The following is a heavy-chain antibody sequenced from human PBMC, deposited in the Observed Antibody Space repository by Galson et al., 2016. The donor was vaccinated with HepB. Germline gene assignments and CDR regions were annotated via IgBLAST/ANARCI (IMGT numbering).Heavy chain of an antibody. Sequence: SETLSLTCTVSGDSIISDTYHWGWIRQPPGKGLEWLGSIHHSGTTYYNPSLRSRVTISVDTSRNQFSLRLSSVTAADTAVYYCAGEYSSSPGYWGRGVLVTVSS. J-gene: IGHJ4*02. V-gene: IGHV4-39*01. CDR1: GDSIISDTYH. CDR3: AGEYSSSPGY. D-gene: IGHD6-6*01. CDR2: IHHSGTT.